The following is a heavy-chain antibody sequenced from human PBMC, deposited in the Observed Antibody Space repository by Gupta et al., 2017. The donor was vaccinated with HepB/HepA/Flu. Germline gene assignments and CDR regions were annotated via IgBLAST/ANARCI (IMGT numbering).Heavy chain of an antibody. CDR2: IGSDMRP. D-gene: IGHD3-3*02. CDR3: AKDLHFWSGMDV. Sequence: EVQLLESGGGLVQPGWSLRLSCAVSGFTIGGNALGWVRQAPGKGLEWVAGIGSDMRPHYADSVGGRFTISRDNSKNMLFLQMNSLRAEDTAVYYCAKDLHFWSGMDVWGKGTTVTVSS. CDR1: GFTIGGNA. V-gene: IGHV3-23*01. J-gene: IGHJ6*03.